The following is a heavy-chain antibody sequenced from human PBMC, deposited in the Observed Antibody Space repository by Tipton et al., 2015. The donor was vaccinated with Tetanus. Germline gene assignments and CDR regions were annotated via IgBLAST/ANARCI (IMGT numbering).Heavy chain of an antibody. V-gene: IGHV5-51*01. CDR2: IYPGDSYS. CDR3: ARPLTSVAFGGFAFDV. Sequence: VQLVQSGAEAKKPGESLKISCKGSGYMFSSHWIGWVRQVPGKGLEWLGTIYPGDSYSTYSPSFEGQVTISVDRSIDTAYLQWSSLKASDTAIYYCARPLTSVAFGGFAFDVWGQGTLVTVSS. J-gene: IGHJ3*01. CDR1: GYMFSSHW. D-gene: IGHD3-16*01.